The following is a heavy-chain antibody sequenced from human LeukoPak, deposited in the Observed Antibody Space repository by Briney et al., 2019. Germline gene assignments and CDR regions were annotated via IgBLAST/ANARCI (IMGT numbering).Heavy chain of an antibody. CDR1: GFTFSSYS. CDR3: ARARSTAGLDAFDI. CDR2: ISSTSSYI. D-gene: IGHD3/OR15-3a*01. Sequence: TGGSLRLSCAASGFTFSSYSMNWVRQAPGKGLEWVSSISSTSSYIYYADSVKGRFTISRDNAKISLYLQMNSLRAEDTAVYYCARARSTAGLDAFDIWGQGTMVTVSS. J-gene: IGHJ3*02. V-gene: IGHV3-21*01.